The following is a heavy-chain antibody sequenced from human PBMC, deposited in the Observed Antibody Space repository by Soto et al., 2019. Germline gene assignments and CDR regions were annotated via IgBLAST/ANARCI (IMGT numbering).Heavy chain of an antibody. CDR3: AKGGYYSLFDI. CDR2: ISGSGGRT. CDR1: GFTFRNYA. J-gene: IGHJ3*02. D-gene: IGHD3-16*01. Sequence: LRLSCTDFGFTFRNYAMSWVRQTPGKGLEWVSGISGSGGRTYYADSVKGRFTISRDNSNNTLSLQMHILRVEDTAVYFCAKGGYYSLFDIWGQGTMVTVSS. V-gene: IGHV3-23*01.